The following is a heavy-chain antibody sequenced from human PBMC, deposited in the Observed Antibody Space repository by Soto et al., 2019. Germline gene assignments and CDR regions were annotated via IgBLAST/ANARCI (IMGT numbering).Heavy chain of an antibody. Sequence: GGSLRLSCAASGFTFNAYAMNWVRQAPGKGLEWVSTITGSGASTYNSDSVKGRFGTSRDNSRNTLYLQMNSLRAEDTAVYYCAKDTAAKSHQIDFWGQGTLVTVSS. CDR2: ITGSGAST. CDR1: GFTFNAYA. V-gene: IGHV3-23*01. CDR3: AKDTAAKSHQIDF. J-gene: IGHJ4*02.